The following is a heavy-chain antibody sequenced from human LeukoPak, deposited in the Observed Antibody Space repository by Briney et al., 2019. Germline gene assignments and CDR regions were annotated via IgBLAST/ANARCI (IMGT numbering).Heavy chain of an antibody. V-gene: IGHV3-21*01. J-gene: IGHJ4*02. D-gene: IGHD6-19*01. CDR1: GFTVSNYW. Sequence: MSGGSLRLSCAASGFTVSNYWMHWVRQAPGKGLVWVSSISSSSSYIYYADSVKGRFTISRDNAKNSLYLQMNSLRAEDTAVYYCAREYSSGWSSKYYFDYWGQGTLVTVSS. CDR3: AREYSSGWSSKYYFDY. CDR2: ISSSSSYI.